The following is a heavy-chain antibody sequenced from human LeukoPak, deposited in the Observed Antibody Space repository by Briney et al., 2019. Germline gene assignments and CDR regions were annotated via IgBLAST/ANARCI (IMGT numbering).Heavy chain of an antibody. J-gene: IGHJ4*02. Sequence: GGSLRLSCAASGFTFSSYAMSWVRQAPGKGLEWVSAISGSGGRTYYADSVKGRFTISRDNSKNTLYLKMNRLRAEDTAVYYCAKLGGYDGLFDYWSQGTLVTVSS. CDR1: GFTFSSYA. CDR2: ISGSGGRT. V-gene: IGHV3-23*01. D-gene: IGHD5-12*01. CDR3: AKLGGYDGLFDY.